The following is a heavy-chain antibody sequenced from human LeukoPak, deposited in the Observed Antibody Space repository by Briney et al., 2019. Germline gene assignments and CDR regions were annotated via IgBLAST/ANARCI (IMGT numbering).Heavy chain of an antibody. Sequence: SETLSLTCTVSGGSISSGGYYWSWIRQHPGKGLEWIGYIYYSGSTYYNPSLKSRVTISIDTSKNQFSLMLNSVTAADTAVYYCATGDETSGWYGYWGQGTLVTVSS. CDR1: GGSISSGGYY. D-gene: IGHD6-19*01. V-gene: IGHV4-31*03. J-gene: IGHJ4*02. CDR3: ATGDETSGWYGY. CDR2: IYYSGST.